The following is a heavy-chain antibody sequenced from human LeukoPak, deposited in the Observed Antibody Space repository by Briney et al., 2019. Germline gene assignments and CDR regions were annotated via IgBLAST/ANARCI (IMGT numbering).Heavy chain of an antibody. D-gene: IGHD3-22*01. Sequence: PSETLSLTCTVSGGSISSYYWSWIRQPPGKGLEWIGYIYYSGSTNYNPSLKSRVTISVDTSKNQFSLKLSSVTAADTAVYYCARANVDYYDSSGYNLFDYWGQGTLVTVSS. CDR2: IYYSGST. CDR3: ARANVDYYDSSGYNLFDY. V-gene: IGHV4-59*01. CDR1: GGSISSYY. J-gene: IGHJ4*02.